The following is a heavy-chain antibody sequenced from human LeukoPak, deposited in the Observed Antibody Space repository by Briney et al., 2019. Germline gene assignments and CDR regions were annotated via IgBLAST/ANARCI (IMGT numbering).Heavy chain of an antibody. CDR1: GGSISSYY. CDR3: ARFSPWTGAPVYGMDV. V-gene: IGHV4-59*01. CDR2: IYYSGST. J-gene: IGHJ6*02. Sequence: SETLSLTCTVSGGSISSYYWSWIRQPPGKGLEWIGYIYYSGSTNYNPSLKSRVTISVDTSKNQFSLKLSSVTAADTAVYYCARFSPWTGAPVYGMDVWGQGTTVTVSS. D-gene: IGHD3/OR15-3a*01.